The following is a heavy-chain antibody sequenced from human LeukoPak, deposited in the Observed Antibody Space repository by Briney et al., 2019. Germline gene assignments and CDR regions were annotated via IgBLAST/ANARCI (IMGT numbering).Heavy chain of an antibody. D-gene: IGHD2-15*01. CDR1: GFTFSDYY. V-gene: IGHV3-11*04. Sequence: PGGSLRLSCAASGFTFSDYYMSWIRQAPGKGLEWVSYISSSGSTIYYADSVKGRFTISRDNAKNSLYLQMNSLRAEDTAVYYCARDPCSGGSCYWFDPWGQGTLVTVSS. CDR2: ISSSGSTI. CDR3: ARDPCSGGSCYWFDP. J-gene: IGHJ5*02.